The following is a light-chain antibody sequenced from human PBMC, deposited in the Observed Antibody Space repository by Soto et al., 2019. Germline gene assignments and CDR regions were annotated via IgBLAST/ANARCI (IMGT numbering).Light chain of an antibody. CDR2: DAY. Sequence: IVLTQSPVTLALSPGERAVLSCRASQSVSTSLAWYQHKPGQAPRLFIYDAYKKAPGIPARFSGSGSGTDFTRTISSLEPEDFAVYYCQVRDVWPSFGQGTKVEIK. V-gene: IGKV3-11*01. CDR3: QVRDVWPS. J-gene: IGKJ1*01. CDR1: QSVSTS.